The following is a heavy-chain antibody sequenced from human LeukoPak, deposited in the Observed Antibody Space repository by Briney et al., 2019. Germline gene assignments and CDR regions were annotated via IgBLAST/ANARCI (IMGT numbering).Heavy chain of an antibody. Sequence: ASVKVSCKASGYTFISYDINWVRQVTGQGLEWMGWMNPNSGNTGYAQKFQGRVTITRNTSISTAFMELSSLRSEDTAVYYCARRAVGNSYYHSMDAWGKGTTVTVSS. J-gene: IGHJ6*03. CDR1: GYTFISYD. CDR2: MNPNSGNT. CDR3: ARRAVGNSYYHSMDA. D-gene: IGHD6-19*01. V-gene: IGHV1-8*03.